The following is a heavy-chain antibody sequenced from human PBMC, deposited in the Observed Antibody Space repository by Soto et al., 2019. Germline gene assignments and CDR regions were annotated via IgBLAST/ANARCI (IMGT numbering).Heavy chain of an antibody. Sequence: QVQLQQWGAGLLRPSETLSLTCAVYGGSFRDYYWSWIRQPPGKGLEWIGEINHSGSTNYNPSLKSRVTISIDTSKNQFSLRLTAVTAADTAVYYCARRVRGVNDAFDLWGQGTMVTVSS. J-gene: IGHJ3*01. CDR2: INHSGST. CDR1: GGSFRDYY. V-gene: IGHV4-34*01. D-gene: IGHD3-10*01. CDR3: ARRVRGVNDAFDL.